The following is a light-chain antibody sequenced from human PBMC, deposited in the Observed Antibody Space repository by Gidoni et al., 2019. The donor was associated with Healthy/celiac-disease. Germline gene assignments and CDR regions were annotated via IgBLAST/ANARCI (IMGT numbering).Light chain of an antibody. J-gene: IGLJ2*01. CDR3: QVWDSSSDHPGVV. Sequence: SYVLTQPPSVSLAPGPTARITCGGNNIGSKSVQWYQQKPGQAPVLVVDDDSDRPSGIPERFSGSNSGNTATLTISRVEAGDEADYYCQVWDSSSDHPGVVFGGGTKLTVL. CDR2: DDS. V-gene: IGLV3-21*02. CDR1: NIGSKS.